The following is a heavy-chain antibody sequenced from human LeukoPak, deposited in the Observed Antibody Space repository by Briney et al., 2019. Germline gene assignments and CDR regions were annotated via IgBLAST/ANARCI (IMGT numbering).Heavy chain of an antibody. J-gene: IGHJ4*02. CDR1: GFTVSSNC. V-gene: IGHV3-53*01. D-gene: IGHD6-19*01. CDR3: ARGLVRTSSGWYFDY. Sequence: RSGGSLRLSCAASGFTVSSNCMSWVRQAPGKGLEWVSVIYSGGSTYYADSVKGRFTISRDNAKNSLYLQMNSLRAEDTAVYYCARGLVRTSSGWYFDYWGQGTLVTVSS. CDR2: IYSGGST.